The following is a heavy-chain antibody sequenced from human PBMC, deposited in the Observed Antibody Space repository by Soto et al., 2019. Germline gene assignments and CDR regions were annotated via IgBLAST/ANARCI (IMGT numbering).Heavy chain of an antibody. V-gene: IGHV1-8*01. D-gene: IGHD2-2*01. Sequence: ASVKVSCKASGYTFTSYDISWVRQATGQGLEWMGWMNPNSGNTGYAQKFQGRVTMTRNTSISTAYMELSSLRSEDTAVYDCARGRGYCSSTSCYLYDYWGQGTLVTVSS. J-gene: IGHJ4*02. CDR1: GYTFTSYD. CDR3: ARGRGYCSSTSCYLYDY. CDR2: MNPNSGNT.